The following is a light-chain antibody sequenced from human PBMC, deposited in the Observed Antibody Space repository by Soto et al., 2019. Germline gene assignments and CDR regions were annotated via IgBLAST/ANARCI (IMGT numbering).Light chain of an antibody. CDR3: QQRSNWPRT. CDR1: QSISSY. Sequence: EIVLTQSPATLSLSPGERATLSCRASQSISSYLVWYQQKPGQAPGLLIYDASNRATGIPARFSGSGSGTDFTLTISSLEPEAFAVYYCQQRSNWPRTFGGGTKVEIK. CDR2: DAS. V-gene: IGKV3-11*01. J-gene: IGKJ4*01.